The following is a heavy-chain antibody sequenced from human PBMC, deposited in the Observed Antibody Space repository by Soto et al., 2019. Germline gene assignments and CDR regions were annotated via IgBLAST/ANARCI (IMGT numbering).Heavy chain of an antibody. CDR2: IGTAGDT. V-gene: IGHV3-13*01. CDR1: GFTFSSYD. CDR3: ARGLILRYDSSGLAAFDS. D-gene: IGHD3-22*01. Sequence: GGSLRLSCAASGFTFSSYDMHWVRQATGKGLEWVSAIGTAGDTYYPGSVKGRFTISRENAKNSLYLQMNSLRAEDTAVYYCARGLILRYDSSGLAAFDSWGQGTMVT. J-gene: IGHJ3*02.